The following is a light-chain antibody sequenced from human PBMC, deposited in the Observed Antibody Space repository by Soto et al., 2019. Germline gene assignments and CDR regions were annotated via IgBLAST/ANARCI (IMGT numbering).Light chain of an antibody. CDR1: SSDVGGYKY. J-gene: IGLJ3*02. CDR3: SSYAGSNNLV. Sequence: QSALTQPPSASGSPGQSVTISCTGTSSDVGGYKYVSWYQQYPGKAPKLMIYEVSKRPSGVPDRFSGSKSGNTASLTVSGLQAEDEAEYYCSSYAGSNNLVFGGGTKLTVL. CDR2: EVS. V-gene: IGLV2-8*01.